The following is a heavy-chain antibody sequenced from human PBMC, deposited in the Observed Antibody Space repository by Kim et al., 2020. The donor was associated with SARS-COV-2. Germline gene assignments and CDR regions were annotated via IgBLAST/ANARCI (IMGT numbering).Heavy chain of an antibody. CDR2: IKQDGSEK. J-gene: IGHJ6*02. CDR1: GFTFSSYW. Sequence: GGSLRLSCAASGFTFSSYWMSWVRQAPGKGLEWVANIKQDGSEKYYVDSVKGRFTISRDNAKNSLYLQMNSLRAEDTAVYYCARDSTMVRGVTNYYGMDVWGQGTTVTVSS. V-gene: IGHV3-7*03. CDR3: ARDSTMVRGVTNYYGMDV. D-gene: IGHD3-10*01.